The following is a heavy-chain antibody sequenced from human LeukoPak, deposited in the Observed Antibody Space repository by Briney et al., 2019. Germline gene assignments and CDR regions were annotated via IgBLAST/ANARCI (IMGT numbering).Heavy chain of an antibody. J-gene: IGHJ4*02. CDR1: GYSISSGYY. V-gene: IGHV4-38-2*02. CDR2: ISHSGSP. D-gene: IGHD3-16*02. Sequence: SETLSLTCTVSGYSISSGYYWGWFRQTPGRGLEWIASISHSGSPYYNPSLKSRVTISEDLSRNVFSLTLNSVTAADAAVYYCAREGRENIAIGVDWGQGALVTVSS. CDR3: AREGRENIAIGVD.